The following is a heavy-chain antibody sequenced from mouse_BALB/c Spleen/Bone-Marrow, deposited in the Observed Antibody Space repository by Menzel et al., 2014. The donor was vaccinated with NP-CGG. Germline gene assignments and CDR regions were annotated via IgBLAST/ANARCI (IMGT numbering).Heavy chain of an antibody. CDR3: ASPYGNYDAMDY. CDR2: INPSSGYT. CDR1: GYTFAYYT. D-gene: IGHD2-1*01. Sequence: QVQLKESGAELARPGASVKMSCKASGYTFAYYTVHWVKQRPGQGLEWIGYINPSSGYTEYNQKFKDKATLTADKSSSTAYMQLSSLTSEDAAVYYCASPYGNYDAMDYWVQGTSGTVPA. V-gene: IGHV1-4*01. J-gene: IGHJ4*01.